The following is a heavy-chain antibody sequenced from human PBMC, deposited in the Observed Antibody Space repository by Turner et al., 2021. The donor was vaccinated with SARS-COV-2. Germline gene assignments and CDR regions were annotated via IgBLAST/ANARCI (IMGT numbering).Heavy chain of an antibody. V-gene: IGHV3-7*01. Sequence: EVQLVESGGGLVQPGGSLRLSCAAPGFTFSRYWMSWVRQAPGKGLEWVANIKQDESEKYYVDSGKGRFTISRDNAKNSLYLQMNSLRAEDTAVYYCARDHGYRAQVGYYGMGVWGQGTTVTVSS. CDR3: ARDHGYRAQVGYYGMGV. CDR2: IKQDESEK. D-gene: IGHD1-1*01. J-gene: IGHJ6*02. CDR1: GFTFSRYW.